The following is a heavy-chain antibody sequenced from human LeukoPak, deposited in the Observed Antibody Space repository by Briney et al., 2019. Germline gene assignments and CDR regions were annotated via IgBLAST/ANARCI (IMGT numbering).Heavy chain of an antibody. CDR1: GGSISSGGYY. Sequence: PSETLSLTCTVSGGSISSGGYYWSWIRQHPGKGLEWIGYIYYSGSTYYNPSLKSRVTISVDTSKNQFSLKLSSVTVADTAVYYCARGGDIVGVVAADNWFDPWGQGTLVTVSS. V-gene: IGHV4-31*03. D-gene: IGHD2-15*01. CDR3: ARGGDIVGVVAADNWFDP. CDR2: IYYSGST. J-gene: IGHJ5*02.